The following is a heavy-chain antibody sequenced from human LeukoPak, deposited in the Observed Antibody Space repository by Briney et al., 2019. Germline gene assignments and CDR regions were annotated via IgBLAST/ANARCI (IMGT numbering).Heavy chain of an antibody. Sequence: SETLSLTCAVYGGSFSGYYGSWIRQPPGKGLEWIGEINHSGGTNYNPSLKSRVTISVDRSKHQFSLKLSSLTAADTAVYYCARGSSIAVAGTGYYFDYWGQGTLVTVSS. J-gene: IGHJ4*02. CDR3: ARGSSIAVAGTGYYFDY. CDR1: GGSFSGYY. V-gene: IGHV4-34*01. CDR2: INHSGGT. D-gene: IGHD6-19*01.